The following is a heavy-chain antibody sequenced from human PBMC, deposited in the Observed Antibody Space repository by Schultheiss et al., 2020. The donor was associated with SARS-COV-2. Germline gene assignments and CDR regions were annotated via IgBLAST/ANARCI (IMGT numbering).Heavy chain of an antibody. CDR2: INPSGGST. V-gene: IGHV1-46*01. CDR3: VNGRCTSCHGGTALFDY. CDR1: GYTFTSYY. D-gene: IGHD2-2*01. Sequence: ASVKVSCKASGYTFTSYYMHWVRQAPGQGLEWMGIINPSGGSTSYAQKFQGRVTMTRDTSTSTVYMELSSLRSEDTAVYYCVNGRCTSCHGGTALFDYWGQGTLVTVSS. J-gene: IGHJ4*02.